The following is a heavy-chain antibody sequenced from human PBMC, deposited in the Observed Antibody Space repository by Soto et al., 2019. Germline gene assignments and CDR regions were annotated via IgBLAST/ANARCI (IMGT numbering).Heavy chain of an antibody. V-gene: IGHV3-33*01. CDR2: IWYDGSNE. Sequence: GGSLRLSCAASGFTFSNYGMHWVRQAPGKGLEWVAVIWYDGSNEFYADSVKGRFAISKDNSKTTLFLQMNSLRVEDTAVYYCARGDKGYTSSAAGDYWGQGTLVTVSS. CDR1: GFTFSNYG. J-gene: IGHJ4*02. D-gene: IGHD6-6*01. CDR3: ARGDKGYTSSAAGDY.